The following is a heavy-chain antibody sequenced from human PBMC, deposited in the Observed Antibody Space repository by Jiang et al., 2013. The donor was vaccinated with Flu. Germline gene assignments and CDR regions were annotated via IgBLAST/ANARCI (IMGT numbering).Heavy chain of an antibody. CDR1: GGSISSYY. Sequence: GLVKPSETLSLTCSVSGGSISSYYWSWIRQPPGKGLEWIGYVYGSGSTNYHASLKSRVTMSVDTSRNQFSLKLSSVTAADTAMYFCARSAWFAELTPFDSWGQGTLVTVSS. V-gene: IGHV4-59*01. CDR3: ARSAWFAELTPFDS. D-gene: IGHD3-10*01. J-gene: IGHJ4*02. CDR2: VYGSGST.